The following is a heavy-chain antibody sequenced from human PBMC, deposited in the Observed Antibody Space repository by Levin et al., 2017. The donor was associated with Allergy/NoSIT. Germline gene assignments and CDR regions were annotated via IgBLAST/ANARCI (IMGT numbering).Heavy chain of an antibody. CDR3: ARGIPPTYYYDSSGYYSDYYGMDV. D-gene: IGHD3-22*01. CDR2: IIPILGIA. CDR1: GGTFSSYA. Sequence: ASVKVSCKASGGTFSSYAISWVRQAPGQGLEWMGRIIPILGIANYAQKFQGRVTITADKSTSTAYMELSSLRSEDTAVYYCARGIPPTYYYDSSGYYSDYYGMDVWGQGTTVTVSS. J-gene: IGHJ6*02. V-gene: IGHV1-69*04.